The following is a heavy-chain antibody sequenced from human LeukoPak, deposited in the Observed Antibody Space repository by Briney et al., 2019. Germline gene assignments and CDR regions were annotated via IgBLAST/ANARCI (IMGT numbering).Heavy chain of an antibody. V-gene: IGHV3-7*01. Sequence: PGGSLRLSCAASGFSFSIYWMSWIRQTPGKGLEYVANIESNGGDKYYVDSVKGRFTISRDNAKNSLYLQMNSLRAEDTAVYYYASAVRGSSVDYWGQGTLVTVSS. CDR2: IESNGGDK. J-gene: IGHJ4*02. CDR1: GFSFSIYW. CDR3: ASAVRGSSVDY.